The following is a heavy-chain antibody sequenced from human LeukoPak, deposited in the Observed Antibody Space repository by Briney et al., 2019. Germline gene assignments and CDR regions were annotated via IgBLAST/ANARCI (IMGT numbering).Heavy chain of an antibody. Sequence: GGSLRLSCAASGFTFSSYAMTWVRQAPGKGLEWVSTITGSGGYTYYADSVKGRFTISRDNSKNTLFLRMNSLRAEDTAVYFRAKQSLYDSSGHFHYWGQGTLVTVSS. J-gene: IGHJ4*02. CDR1: GFTFSSYA. V-gene: IGHV3-23*01. D-gene: IGHD3-22*01. CDR3: AKQSLYDSSGHFHY. CDR2: ITGSGGYT.